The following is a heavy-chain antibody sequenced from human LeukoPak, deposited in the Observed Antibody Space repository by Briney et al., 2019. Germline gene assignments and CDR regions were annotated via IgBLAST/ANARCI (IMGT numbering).Heavy chain of an antibody. Sequence: SETLSLTCTVSGGSISSGSCYWSWIRQPGGKGLEWHGRIYTSGSTNYNPSLKSRVTISVDTSKKHFPLKLSSVTAADTAVYYCTRYDSDTAMLDYWGQGTLVTVSS. J-gene: IGHJ4*02. D-gene: IGHD3-22*01. CDR2: IYTSGST. CDR1: GGSISSGSCY. V-gene: IGHV4-61*02. CDR3: TRYDSDTAMLDY.